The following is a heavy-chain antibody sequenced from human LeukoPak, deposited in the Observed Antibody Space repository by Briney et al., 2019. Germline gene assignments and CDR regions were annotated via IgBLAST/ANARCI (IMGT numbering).Heavy chain of an antibody. V-gene: IGHV1-2*02. D-gene: IGHD2-15*01. CDR1: GYTFTGYY. CDR3: ARDRGSGGTQDYGMDV. Sequence: ASVKVSCKASGYTFTGYYMHWVRQAPGQGLEWMGWINPNSGGTNYAQKFQGRVTMTRDTSISTAYMELSRLRSDDTAVYYCARDRGSGGTQDYGMDVWGQGTTVTVSS. J-gene: IGHJ6*02. CDR2: INPNSGGT.